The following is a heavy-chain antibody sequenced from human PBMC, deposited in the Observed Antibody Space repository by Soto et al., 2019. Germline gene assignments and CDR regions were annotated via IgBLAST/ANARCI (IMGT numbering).Heavy chain of an antibody. V-gene: IGHV3-30*18. CDR3: AKDTRDSYGDYEGWFDP. Sequence: QVQLVESGGGVVQPGRSLRLSCVASGFTFSSYGMHWVRQAPGKGLEWVAVISYDGSNKYYADSVKGRFTISRDNSKNTLYLQMNSLRAEDTAVYYCAKDTRDSYGDYEGWFDPWGQGTLVTVSS. CDR1: GFTFSSYG. D-gene: IGHD4-17*01. J-gene: IGHJ5*02. CDR2: ISYDGSNK.